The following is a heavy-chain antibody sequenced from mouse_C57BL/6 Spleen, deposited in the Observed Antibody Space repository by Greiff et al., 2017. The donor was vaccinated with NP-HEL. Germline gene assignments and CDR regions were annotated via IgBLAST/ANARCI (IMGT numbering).Heavy chain of an antibody. D-gene: IGHD3-2*02. CDR1: GFTFSDYG. V-gene: IGHV5-17*01. Sequence: EVQLVESGGGLVKPGGSLKLSCAASGFTFSDYGMHWVRQAPEKGLEWVAYISSGSSTIYYADTVKGRFTISRDNAKNTLFLQMTSLRSEDTAMYYCARLETAQASFDYWGQVTTLTVSS. CDR2: ISSGSSTI. J-gene: IGHJ2*01. CDR3: ARLETAQASFDY.